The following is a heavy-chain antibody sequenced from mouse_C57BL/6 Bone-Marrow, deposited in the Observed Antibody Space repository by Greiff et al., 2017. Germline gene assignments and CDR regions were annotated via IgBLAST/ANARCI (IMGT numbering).Heavy chain of an antibody. CDR3: ARGLRPPMAMDY. CDR1: GYTFTSYW. Sequence: QVQLQQSGAELVKPGASVKMSCKASGYTFTSYWITWVKQRPGQGLEWIGDIYPGSGSTNYNEKFKSKATLTVDTSSSTAYMQLSSLTSEDSAVYYCARGLRPPMAMDYWGQGTSGTVSS. CDR2: IYPGSGST. D-gene: IGHD3-2*02. J-gene: IGHJ4*01. V-gene: IGHV1-55*01.